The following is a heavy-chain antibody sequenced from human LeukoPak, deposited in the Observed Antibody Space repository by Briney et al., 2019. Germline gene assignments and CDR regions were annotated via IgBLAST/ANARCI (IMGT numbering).Heavy chain of an antibody. D-gene: IGHD6-6*01. CDR1: GGTFSSYA. Sequence: SVKVSCKASGGTFSSYAISWVRQAPGQGLEWMGGIIPIFGTANYAQKFQGRVTITADESTSTAYMELSSLRSEDTAVYYCARAGYIGYSSSAPYYYYYMDVWGKGTTVTVSS. CDR2: IIPIFGTA. J-gene: IGHJ6*03. V-gene: IGHV1-69*01. CDR3: ARAGYIGYSSSAPYYYYYMDV.